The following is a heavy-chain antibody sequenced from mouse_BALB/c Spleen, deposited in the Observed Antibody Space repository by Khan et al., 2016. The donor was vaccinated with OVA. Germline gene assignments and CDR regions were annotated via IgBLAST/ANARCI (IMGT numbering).Heavy chain of an antibody. D-gene: IGHD2-14*01. Sequence: QVQLQQSGAELARPGASVKMSCKASGYTFTSYTIHWIKQRPGQGLEWIGYINPSNDYTNYNQKFKDKATLTTDKSSTTAYLRLSSLTSDDSAVYNGVRDGAYHRSDGWFAYWGQGTLVTVSA. V-gene: IGHV1-4*01. CDR3: VRDGAYHRSDGWFAY. CDR2: INPSNDYT. CDR1: GYTFTSYT. J-gene: IGHJ3*01.